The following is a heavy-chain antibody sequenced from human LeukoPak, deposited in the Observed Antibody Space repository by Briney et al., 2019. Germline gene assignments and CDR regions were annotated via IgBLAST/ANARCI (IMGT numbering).Heavy chain of an antibody. Sequence: SETLSLTCAAYGGSFSGYYWSWIRQPPGKGLEWIGEINHSGSTNYNPSLKSRVTISVDTSKNQFSLKLSSVTAADTAVYYCARGPVNWDDSSGYYWGQGTLVTVSS. V-gene: IGHV4-34*01. CDR3: ARGPVNWDDSSGYY. J-gene: IGHJ4*02. CDR1: GGSFSGYY. D-gene: IGHD3-22*01. CDR2: INHSGST.